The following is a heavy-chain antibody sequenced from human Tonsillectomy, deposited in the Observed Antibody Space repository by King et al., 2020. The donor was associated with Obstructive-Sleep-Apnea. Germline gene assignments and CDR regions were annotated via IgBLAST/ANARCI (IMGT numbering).Heavy chain of an antibody. CDR2: INHSGST. V-gene: IGHV4-34*01. J-gene: IGHJ6*02. Sequence: VQLQQWGAGLLKPSETLSLTCAVYGGSFSGYYWSWIRQPPGKGLEWIGEINHSGSTNYNPSLKSRVSISVDTSKNQFSLKLSSLTAADTAVYYCARGQVVPAATYYGMDVWGQGTTVTVSS. CDR1: GGSFSGYY. CDR3: ARGQVVPAATYYGMDV. D-gene: IGHD2-2*01.